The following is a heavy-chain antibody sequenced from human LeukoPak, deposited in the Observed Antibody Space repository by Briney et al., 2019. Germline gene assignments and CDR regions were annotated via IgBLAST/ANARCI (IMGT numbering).Heavy chain of an antibody. J-gene: IGHJ5*02. CDR3: ARLSAGFNSSYWFDP. Sequence: PSETLSLTCTVSGGSISSYYWTWIRQPPGKGLEWIGYIYSSGRTNYNPSLKSQVTMPVDTSKNQFSLKVISVTAADTAVYYCARLSAGFNSSYWFDPWGQGTLVTVSS. V-gene: IGHV4-4*09. CDR1: GGSISSYY. D-gene: IGHD2/OR15-2a*01. CDR2: IYSSGRT.